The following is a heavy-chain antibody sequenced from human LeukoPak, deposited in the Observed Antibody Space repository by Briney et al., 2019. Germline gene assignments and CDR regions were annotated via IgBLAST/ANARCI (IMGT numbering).Heavy chain of an antibody. V-gene: IGHV1-18*01. D-gene: IGHD6-19*01. CDR2: ISPYNGNT. CDR3: ARDPTKDSSGWNGFDY. CDR1: GYTFNTFG. Sequence: ASVKVSCKASGYTFNTFGISWVRQAPGQGLEWMGWISPYNGNTNYAQKPQGRVTMTTDTFTSTAYMELRSLRSDDTAVYFCARDPTKDSSGWNGFDYWGQGTLVTVSS. J-gene: IGHJ4*02.